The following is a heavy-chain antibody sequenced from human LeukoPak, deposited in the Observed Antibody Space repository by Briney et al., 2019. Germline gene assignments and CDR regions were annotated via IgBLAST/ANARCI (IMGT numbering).Heavy chain of an antibody. D-gene: IGHD6-19*01. V-gene: IGHV4-34*01. J-gene: IGHJ6*03. Sequence: SSETLSLTCAVYGGSFSGYYWSWIRQPPGKGLEWIGEINHSGSTNYNPSLKSRVTISVDTSKNQFSLKLSSVTAADTAVYYCARDPSSGWSNYYYYYMDVWGKGTTVTVSS. CDR2: INHSGST. CDR3: ARDPSSGWSNYYYYYMDV. CDR1: GGSFSGYY.